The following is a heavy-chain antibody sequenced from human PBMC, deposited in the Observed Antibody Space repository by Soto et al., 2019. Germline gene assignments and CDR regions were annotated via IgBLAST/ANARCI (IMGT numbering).Heavy chain of an antibody. Sequence: QVQLQESGPGLVKPSETLSLTCTVSGGSVSSGSYYWSWIRQPPGKGLEWIGYIYYRGSTNYNPSRKSRVTISVETSKNQSALTLSYVTAADTAVYYCARHDFWSGYYWGQGTLVTVSS. V-gene: IGHV4-61*01. CDR1: GGSVSSGSYY. J-gene: IGHJ4*02. CDR2: IYYRGST. CDR3: ARHDFWSGYY. D-gene: IGHD3-3*01.